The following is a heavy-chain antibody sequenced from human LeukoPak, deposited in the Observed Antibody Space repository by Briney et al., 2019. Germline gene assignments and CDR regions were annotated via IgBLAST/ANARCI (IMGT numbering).Heavy chain of an antibody. D-gene: IGHD5-12*01. CDR1: GFTFSDYY. V-gene: IGHV3-11*01. CDR2: ISSSGITI. J-gene: IGHJ4*02. CDR3: ARVSGLNQRYYFDY. Sequence: GGSLRLSCAASGFTFSDYYMTWIRQAPGKGLEWVSYISSSGITIYYADSVKGRFTISRDNAKKSLYLEMNSLRAEDTAVYYCARVSGLNQRYYFDYWGQGTLVTVSS.